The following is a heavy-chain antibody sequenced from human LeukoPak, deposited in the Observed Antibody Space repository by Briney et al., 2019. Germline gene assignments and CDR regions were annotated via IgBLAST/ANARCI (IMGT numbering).Heavy chain of an antibody. CDR2: INTDGSST. CDR3: VRIFGYYQEAMDV. V-gene: IGHV3-74*01. J-gene: IGHJ6*02. D-gene: IGHD3-3*01. Sequence: PGGSLRLSCAASGFTFSSYWMHWVRQAPGKGLVWVSRINTDGSSTSYADSVKGRFTISRDNAKNTLYLQMNSLRAEDTAVYYCVRIFGYYQEAMDVWGPGITVTVSS. CDR1: GFTFSSYW.